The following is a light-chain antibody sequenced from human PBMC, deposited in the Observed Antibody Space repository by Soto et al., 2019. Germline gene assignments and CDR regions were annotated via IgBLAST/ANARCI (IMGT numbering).Light chain of an antibody. CDR1: NIGSKS. Sequence: SYELTQPPSVSVAPEKTARITCGGNNIGSKSVHWYQQKPGQAPVLVIYYDSDRPSGIPERFSGSNSGNTATLTISRVEAGDEADYYCQVWDSSSDHRYVFGTGTKLTVL. CDR2: YDS. J-gene: IGLJ1*01. CDR3: QVWDSSSDHRYV. V-gene: IGLV3-21*04.